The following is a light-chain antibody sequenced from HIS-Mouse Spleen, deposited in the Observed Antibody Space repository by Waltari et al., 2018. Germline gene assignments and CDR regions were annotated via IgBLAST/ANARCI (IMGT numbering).Light chain of an antibody. CDR1: QSVSSN. CDR2: GAS. CDR3: QQYYSTPYT. J-gene: IGKJ2*01. V-gene: IGKV3-15*01. Sequence: EIVMTQSPATLSVSPGERATLSCRASQSVSSNLAWYQQKPGQAPRLLIYGASTRATGIPARFSGSGSVTEFTLTISSMQSEDFAVYYCQQYYSTPYTFGQGTKLEIK.